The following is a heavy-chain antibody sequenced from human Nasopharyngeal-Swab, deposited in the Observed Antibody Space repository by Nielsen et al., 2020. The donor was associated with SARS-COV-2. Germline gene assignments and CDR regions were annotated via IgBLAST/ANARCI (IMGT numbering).Heavy chain of an antibody. D-gene: IGHD2-2*01. V-gene: IGHV1-18*01. J-gene: IGHJ4*02. CDR3: ARDRRGGYCSSTSCYGNDY. Sequence: WVRQAPGQGLEWMGWISAYNGNTNYAQKLQGRVTMTTDTSTSTAYMELRSLRSDDTAVYYCARDRRGGYCSSTSCYGNDYWGQGTLVTVS. CDR2: ISAYNGNT.